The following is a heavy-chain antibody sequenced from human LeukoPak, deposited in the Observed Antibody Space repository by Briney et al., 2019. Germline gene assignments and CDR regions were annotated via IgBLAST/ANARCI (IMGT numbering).Heavy chain of an antibody. J-gene: IGHJ4*02. V-gene: IGHV3-21*01. CDR1: GFTFSSYS. CDR2: ISSSSSYI. CDR3: ARSRRVAYLDY. D-gene: IGHD2-15*01. Sequence: GGSLRLSCAASGFTFSSYSMNWVRQAPGKGLEWVSSISSSSSYIYYADSVKDRFTISRDNAKNSLYLQMNSLRAEDTAVYYCARSRRVAYLDYWGQGTLVTVPS.